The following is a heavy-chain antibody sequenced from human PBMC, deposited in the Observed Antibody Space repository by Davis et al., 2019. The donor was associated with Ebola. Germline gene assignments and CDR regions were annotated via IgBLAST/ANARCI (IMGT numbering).Heavy chain of an antibody. J-gene: IGHJ4*02. CDR3: ASRRGGPQNGWDILAGYP. CDR1: GFTFSNYA. Sequence: GESLKISCAASGFTFSNYAMNWVRQAPGKGLEWVSSITSSSSHIYYADSVRGRFTISRDNAKNSLYLQMNSLRAEETAVYYCASRRGGPQNGWDILAGYPWGQGTLVTVSS. V-gene: IGHV3-21*01. D-gene: IGHD3-9*01. CDR2: ITSSSSHI.